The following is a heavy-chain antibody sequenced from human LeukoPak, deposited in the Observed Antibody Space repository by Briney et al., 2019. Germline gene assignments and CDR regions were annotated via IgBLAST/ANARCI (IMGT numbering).Heavy chain of an antibody. V-gene: IGHV3-23*01. Sequence: PGGSLRLSCAASGFTFSSYAMSWVRQAPGKGLEWVSAISGSGGSTYYADSVKGRFTISRDNSKNTLYLQMNSLRAEDTAVYYSAKEGYCSGGSCYSAYFQHWGQGTLVTVSS. J-gene: IGHJ1*01. CDR3: AKEGYCSGGSCYSAYFQH. CDR1: GFTFSSYA. D-gene: IGHD2-15*01. CDR2: ISGSGGST.